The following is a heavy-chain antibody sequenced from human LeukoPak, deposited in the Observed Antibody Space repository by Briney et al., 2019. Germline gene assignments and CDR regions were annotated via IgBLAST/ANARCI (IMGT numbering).Heavy chain of an antibody. V-gene: IGHV3-66*01. Sequence: GGSLRLSCAASGFTVSSNYMSWVRQAPGKGLEWVSVIYSGGSTYYADSVKGRFTISRDNSKNTLYLQMNSLRAEDTAVYYCARILGSGWYFIDYWGQGTLVTVSS. CDR2: IYSGGST. CDR3: ARILGSGWYFIDY. CDR1: GFTVSSNY. J-gene: IGHJ4*02. D-gene: IGHD6-19*01.